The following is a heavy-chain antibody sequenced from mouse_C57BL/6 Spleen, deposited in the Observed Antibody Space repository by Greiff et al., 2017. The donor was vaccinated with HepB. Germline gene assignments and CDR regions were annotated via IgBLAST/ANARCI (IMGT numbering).Heavy chain of an antibody. J-gene: IGHJ4*01. CDR2: ISDGGSYT. Sequence: EVQLVESGGGLVKPGGSLKLSCAASGFTFSSYAMSWVRQTPEKRLEWVATISDGGSYTYYPDNVKGRFTISRDNAKNNLYLQMSHLKSEDTAMYYCARASSGSDAMDYWGQGTSVTVSS. CDR3: ARASSGSDAMDY. CDR1: GFTFSSYA. V-gene: IGHV5-4*01. D-gene: IGHD3-2*02.